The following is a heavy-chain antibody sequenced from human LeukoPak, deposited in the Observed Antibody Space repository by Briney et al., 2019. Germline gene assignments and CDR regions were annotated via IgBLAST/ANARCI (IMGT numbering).Heavy chain of an antibody. CDR2: IWYDGSNK. J-gene: IGHJ4*02. D-gene: IGHD5-12*01. V-gene: IGHV3-33*01. CDR1: GFTFSIYG. Sequence: GRSLRLSCAASGFTFSIYGMHWVRQAPGKGLEWVAVIWYDGSNKYYADSVKGRFTISGDNSKNTLYLQMNSLRAEDTAVYYCARGFDSGYDFGYWGQGTLVTVSS. CDR3: ARGFDSGYDFGY.